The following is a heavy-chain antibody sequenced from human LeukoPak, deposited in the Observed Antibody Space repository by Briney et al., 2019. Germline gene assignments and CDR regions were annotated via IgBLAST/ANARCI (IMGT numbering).Heavy chain of an antibody. J-gene: IGHJ4*02. V-gene: IGHV3-30*03. Sequence: GGSLRLSCAASGFTFSSYGMHWVRQAPGKGLEWVAVISYDGSNKYYADSVKGRFTISRDNSKNTPYLQMNSLRPEDTAVYFCASGIYCSGGSCYSAFGYWGQGTLVTVSS. CDR3: ASGIYCSGGSCYSAFGY. D-gene: IGHD2-15*01. CDR2: ISYDGSNK. CDR1: GFTFSSYG.